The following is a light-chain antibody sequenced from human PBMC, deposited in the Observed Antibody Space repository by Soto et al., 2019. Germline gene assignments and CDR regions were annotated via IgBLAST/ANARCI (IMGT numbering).Light chain of an antibody. V-gene: IGLV1-44*01. Sequence: QSVLPQPPSASGTPGQRVTLSCSGSSSNIGSYTVNWYQQLPGTAPKLLIYSNNQRPSGVPDRFSGSKSGTSASLAISGLQSEDETDYYCAAWDDSLNGPVFGGGTKLTVL. CDR3: AAWDDSLNGPV. J-gene: IGLJ2*01. CDR2: SNN. CDR1: SSNIGSYT.